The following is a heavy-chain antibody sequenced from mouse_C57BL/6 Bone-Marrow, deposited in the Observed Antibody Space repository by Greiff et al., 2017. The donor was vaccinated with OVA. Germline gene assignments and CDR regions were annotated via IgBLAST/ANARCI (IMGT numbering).Heavy chain of an antibody. Sequence: VQLQQSGAELARPGASVKLSCKASGYTFTSYGISWVKQRTGKGLEWIGEIYPRSGNTYYNEKFEGQATLTADKSSSTSYMELRSLTSEDSAVYFCARSCGYFDYWGQGTTLTVSS. CDR2: IYPRSGNT. J-gene: IGHJ2*01. CDR1: GYTFTSYG. CDR3: ARSCGYFDY. V-gene: IGHV1-81*01.